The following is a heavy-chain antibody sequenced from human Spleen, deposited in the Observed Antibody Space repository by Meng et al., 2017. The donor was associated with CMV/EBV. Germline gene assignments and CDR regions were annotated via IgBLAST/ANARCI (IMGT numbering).Heavy chain of an antibody. Sequence: GGSLRLSCAASGFMFSDHHMNWVRQAPGRGLEWVGQIKKRADSYSTEYAASVKGRFTISRDDSKNSLYLQMNSLKTEDTAVYSCVREHLPVFGVGLPGDYWGRGTLVTVSS. J-gene: IGHJ4*02. D-gene: IGHD3-3*01. V-gene: IGHV3-72*01. CDR1: GFMFSDHH. CDR3: VREHLPVFGVGLPGDY. CDR2: IKKRADSYST.